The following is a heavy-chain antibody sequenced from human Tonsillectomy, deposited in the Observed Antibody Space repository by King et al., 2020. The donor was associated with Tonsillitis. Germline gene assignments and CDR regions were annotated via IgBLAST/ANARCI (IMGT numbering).Heavy chain of an antibody. CDR2: ISWTSNIL. V-gene: IGHV3-9*01. CDR1: GFTFDDYA. D-gene: IGHD1-26*01. Sequence: VQLVESGGGLVQPGRSLRLSCAASGFTFDDYAMHWVRQAPGKGLEWVSGISWTSNILGYADSVKGRFTISRDNAKNSLYFQMSSLRTEDTALYYCTKGVGATSRFASWGQGTLVTVSS. J-gene: IGHJ4*02. CDR3: TKGVGATSRFAS.